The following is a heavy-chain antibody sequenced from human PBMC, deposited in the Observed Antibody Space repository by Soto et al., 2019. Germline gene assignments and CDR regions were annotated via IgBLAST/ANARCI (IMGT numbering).Heavy chain of an antibody. Sequence: SETLSLTCTVSGGSISSSSYYWGWIRQPPGKGLEWIGSIYYSGSTYYNQSLKSRVTISVDTSKNQFSLKLSSVTAADTAVYYCASLFSGWNYYYYGMDVWGQGTTVTVSS. V-gene: IGHV4-39*01. D-gene: IGHD6-19*01. CDR3: ASLFSGWNYYYYGMDV. J-gene: IGHJ6*02. CDR1: GGSISSSSYY. CDR2: IYYSGST.